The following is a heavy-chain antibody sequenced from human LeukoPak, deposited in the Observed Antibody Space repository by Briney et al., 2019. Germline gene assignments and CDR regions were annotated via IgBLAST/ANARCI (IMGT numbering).Heavy chain of an antibody. V-gene: IGHV3-23*01. J-gene: IGHJ4*02. Sequence: GGSLRLSCATSGFTFSSYAAIWVRQAPGKGLEWVSSISGNGGTTYYADSVKGRFTVSRDNSKNTLYLQTNSLRAEDTAIYYCARLSVAGLSDYWAQGTLVTVSS. CDR1: GFTFSSYA. CDR2: ISGNGGTT. D-gene: IGHD6-19*01. CDR3: ARLSVAGLSDY.